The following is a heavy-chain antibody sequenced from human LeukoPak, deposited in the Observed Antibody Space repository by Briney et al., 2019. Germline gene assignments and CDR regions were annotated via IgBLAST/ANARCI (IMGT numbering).Heavy chain of an antibody. CDR3: AKDLNRGLPDY. V-gene: IGHV3-21*01. CDR1: GFTFSSYS. CDR2: ISSSSSYI. J-gene: IGHJ4*02. Sequence: GGSLRLSCAASGFTFSSYSMNWVRQAPGKGLEWVSSISSSSSYIYYADSVKGRFTISRDNAKNSLYLQMSSLRAEDTAVYYCAKDLNRGLPDYWGQGTLVIVSS. D-gene: IGHD2-21*01.